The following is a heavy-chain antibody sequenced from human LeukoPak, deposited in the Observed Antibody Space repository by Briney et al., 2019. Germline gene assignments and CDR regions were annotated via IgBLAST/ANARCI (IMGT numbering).Heavy chain of an antibody. CDR1: GYTFTGYY. CDR3: ARETGYSGYDYYFDY. V-gene: IGHV1-18*04. CDR2: ISAYNGNT. Sequence: ASVKVSCKASGYTFTGYYMHWVRQAPGQGGEWMGWISAYNGNTNYAQKLQGRVTMTTDTSTSTAYMELRSLRSDDTAVYYCARETGYSGYDYYFDYWGQGTLVTVSS. D-gene: IGHD5-12*01. J-gene: IGHJ4*02.